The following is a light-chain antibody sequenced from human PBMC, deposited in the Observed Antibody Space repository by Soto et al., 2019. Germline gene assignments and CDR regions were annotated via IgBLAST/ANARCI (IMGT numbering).Light chain of an antibody. CDR3: AAWDDSLNGPL. J-gene: IGLJ3*02. Sequence: QSVLTQPPSASGTPGQRVTISCSGSSSNIGSNTVNWYQQLPGTAPKLLIYSNNQRPSGVPDRFSGSKSGTSASLAISGLQSEDEADYYCAAWDDSLNGPLFGGGTKVTAL. CDR1: SSNIGSNT. CDR2: SNN. V-gene: IGLV1-44*01.